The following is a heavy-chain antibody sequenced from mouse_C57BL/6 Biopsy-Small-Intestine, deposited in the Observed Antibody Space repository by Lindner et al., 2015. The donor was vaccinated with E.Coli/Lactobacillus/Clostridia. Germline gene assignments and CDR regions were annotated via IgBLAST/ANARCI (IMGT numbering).Heavy chain of an antibody. D-gene: IGHD2-5*01. CDR3: VRPYYSNYWYFDV. CDR1: GFSSNTYA. CDR2: IRSKSNNYAT. Sequence: VQLQESGGGLVQPKGSLKLSCAASGFSSNTYAMNWVRQAPGKGLEWVARIRSKSNNYATYYADSVKDRITISRDDSESMLYLQMNNLKTEDTAVYYCVRPYYSNYWYFDVWGTGTTVTVSS. V-gene: IGHV10-1*01. J-gene: IGHJ1*03.